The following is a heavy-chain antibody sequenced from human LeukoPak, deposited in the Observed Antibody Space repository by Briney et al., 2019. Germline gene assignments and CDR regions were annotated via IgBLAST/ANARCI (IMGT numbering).Heavy chain of an antibody. CDR1: GFTFSSYE. Sequence: TGGSLRLSCAASGFTFSSYEMNWVRQAPGKGLEWVSYISSSGSTIYYADSVKGRFTISRDNAKNSLYLQMNSLRAEDTAVYYCARVTKPVAPRPGWFDPWGQGTLVTVSS. CDR3: ARVTKPVAPRPGWFDP. J-gene: IGHJ5*02. CDR2: ISSSGSTI. V-gene: IGHV3-48*03. D-gene: IGHD2-15*01.